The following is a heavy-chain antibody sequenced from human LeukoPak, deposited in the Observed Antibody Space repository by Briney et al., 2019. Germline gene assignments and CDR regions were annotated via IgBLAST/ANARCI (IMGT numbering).Heavy chain of an antibody. V-gene: IGHV3-30*02. J-gene: IGHJ6*02. CDR2: IRYDGSSK. D-gene: IGHD2-2*01. CDR1: GFTFSDCG. CDR3: AKGYCSSTSCYDYYYYYGMDV. Sequence: GGSLRLSCAASGFTFSDCGMHWVRQAPGKGLEWVAFIRYDGSSKYFADSVKGRFTISRDNSKNTLYLQMNSLRAEDTAVYYCAKGYCSSTSCYDYYYYYGMDVWGQGTTVTVSS.